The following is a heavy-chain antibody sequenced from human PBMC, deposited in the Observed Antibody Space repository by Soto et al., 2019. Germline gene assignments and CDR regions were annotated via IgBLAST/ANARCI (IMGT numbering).Heavy chain of an antibody. D-gene: IGHD6-19*01. CDR1: GGSISSYY. CDR3: ARQQWLVLNAFDI. Sequence: QVQLQESGPGLVKPSETLSLTCTVSGGSISSYYWSWIRQPPGKGLEWIGYVYYSGSTNYNPPLKSPVTISVDTSKNQFSLQLSSVTAADTAVYYCARQQWLVLNAFDIWGQGTMVTVSS. J-gene: IGHJ3*02. CDR2: VYYSGST. V-gene: IGHV4-59*01.